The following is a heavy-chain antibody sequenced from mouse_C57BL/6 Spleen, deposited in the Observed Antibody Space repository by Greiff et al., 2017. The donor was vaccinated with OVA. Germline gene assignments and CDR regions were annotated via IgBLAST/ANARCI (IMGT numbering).Heavy chain of an antibody. V-gene: IGHV1-50*01. CDR2: IDPSDSYT. CDR3: ARFGHWYFDV. CDR1: GYTFTSYW. Sequence: VQLQQPGAELVKPGASVKLSCKASGYTFTSYWMQWVKQRPGQGLEWIGEIDPSDSYTNYNQKFKGKATLTVDTSSSTAYMQLSSLTSEDSAVYYCARFGHWYFDVWGTGTTVTVSS. J-gene: IGHJ1*03.